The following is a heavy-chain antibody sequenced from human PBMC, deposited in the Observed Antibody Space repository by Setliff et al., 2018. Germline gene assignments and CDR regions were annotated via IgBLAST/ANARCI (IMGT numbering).Heavy chain of an antibody. D-gene: IGHD3-10*01. CDR2: ISSSSNYI. CDR1: RSTISTYN. J-gene: IGHJ6*03. Sequence: SLKISCTASRSTISTYNMNWVRQAPGKGLEWVSSISSSSNYIYYAESLKGRFTISRDNAKNSLYLQMNSLRAEDTAVYYCARGTMIRGVRIGYYYYYYMDVWGRGTTVTVSS. CDR3: ARGTMIRGVRIGYYYYYYMDV. V-gene: IGHV3-21*01.